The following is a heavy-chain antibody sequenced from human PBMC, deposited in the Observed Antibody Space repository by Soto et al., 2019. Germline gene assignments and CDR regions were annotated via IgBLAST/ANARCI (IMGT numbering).Heavy chain of an antibody. J-gene: IGHJ4*02. Sequence: ASVKVSCKASGFTFTGHYIHWVRQAPGQGLEWMGWINPNSGGTSYAQKFQGRVTMTRDTSITTAYMELSRLSSDDTAVYYCAKSGSLFRPSLGYFDYWGQGTLVTVSS. D-gene: IGHD1-26*01. CDR3: AKSGSLFRPSLGYFDY. V-gene: IGHV1-2*02. CDR2: INPNSGGT. CDR1: GFTFTGHY.